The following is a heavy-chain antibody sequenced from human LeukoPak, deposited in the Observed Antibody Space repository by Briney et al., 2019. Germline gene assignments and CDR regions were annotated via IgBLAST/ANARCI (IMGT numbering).Heavy chain of an antibody. Sequence: GSLRLSCAASGFTFSSFAMSWVGQAPGKGLRWLAAISGSGGSTYYGDSVKGRFTISRDNSKNTLYLQMNSLRAEDTAVYYCAKGYRSGSYSPLDYWGQGTLVTVSS. D-gene: IGHD1-26*01. CDR1: GFTFSSFA. J-gene: IGHJ4*02. CDR2: ISGSGGST. CDR3: AKGYRSGSYSPLDY. V-gene: IGHV3-23*01.